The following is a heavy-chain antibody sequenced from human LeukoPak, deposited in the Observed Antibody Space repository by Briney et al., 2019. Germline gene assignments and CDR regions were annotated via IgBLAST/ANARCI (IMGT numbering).Heavy chain of an antibody. Sequence: AGGSLRLSCAASGFSFSTYAISWVRQAPGKGLEWVSCISTTGSYIFYADSVRGRFTISRDNAKNSLYLQMSSLRAEDTAVYYCARDGIAVADFDYWGQGTLVTVSS. CDR1: GFSFSTYA. D-gene: IGHD6-19*01. V-gene: IGHV3-21*01. J-gene: IGHJ4*02. CDR3: ARDGIAVADFDY. CDR2: ISTTGSYI.